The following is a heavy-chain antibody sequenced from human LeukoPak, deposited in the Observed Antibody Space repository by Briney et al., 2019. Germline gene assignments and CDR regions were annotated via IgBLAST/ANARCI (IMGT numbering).Heavy chain of an antibody. D-gene: IGHD3-22*01. J-gene: IGHJ1*01. CDR2: MNPSSGNT. V-gene: IGHV1-8*01. CDR1: GYTFTSYD. Sequence: GASVKVSCKASGYTFTSYDINWVRQATGQGLEWMGWMNPSSGNTGYAQKFQGRVTMTRNTSISTAYMELSSLRSEDTAVYYCARGWGSDSSGYYFDFQHWGQGTLVTVSS. CDR3: ARGWGSDSSGYYFDFQH.